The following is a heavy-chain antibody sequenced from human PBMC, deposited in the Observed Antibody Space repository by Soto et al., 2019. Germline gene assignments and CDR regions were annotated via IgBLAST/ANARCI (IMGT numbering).Heavy chain of an antibody. CDR2: TRDKAHSYTT. V-gene: IGHV3-72*01. J-gene: IGHJ6*02. Sequence: EVQLVESGGGLVQPGGSLRLSCAASGFTFSDHYMDWVRQAPGKGLEWVGRTRDKAHSYTTEYAASVKGRFTVSRDDSKNSLFLQMNSLQSEDTAVYYCARGSSRFQVPSYYYAMDVWGQGTTVTVSS. CDR1: GFTFSDHY. D-gene: IGHD6-13*01. CDR3: ARGSSRFQVPSYYYAMDV.